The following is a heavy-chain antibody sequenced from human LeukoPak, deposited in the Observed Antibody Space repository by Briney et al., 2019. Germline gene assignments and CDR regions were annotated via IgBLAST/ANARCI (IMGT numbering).Heavy chain of an antibody. J-gene: IGHJ2*01. V-gene: IGHV4-4*07. D-gene: IGHD3-10*01. CDR3: ARDLHYYGSGSYYGAYWYFDL. CDR2: IYTSGST. CDR1: GGSISSYY. Sequence: SETLSLTCTVSGGSISSYYWSWIRQPAGKGLEWIGRIYTSGSTNYNPSLKSRVTMSVDTSKNQFSLKLSSVTAADTAVYYCARDLHYYGSGSYYGAYWYFDLWGRGTLVTVSS.